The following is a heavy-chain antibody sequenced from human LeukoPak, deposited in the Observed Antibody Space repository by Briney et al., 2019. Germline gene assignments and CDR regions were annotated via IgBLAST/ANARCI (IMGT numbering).Heavy chain of an antibody. CDR2: IYTSGST. J-gene: IGHJ4*02. CDR3: ASSPIGYCSSTSCAPLDY. Sequence: SETLSLTCTVSGGSISSYYWSWIRQPAGKGLEWIGRIYTSGSTNYNPSLKSRVTMSVDTSKNQFSLKLSSVTAADTAVYYCASSPIGYCSSTSCAPLDYWGQGTLVTVSS. V-gene: IGHV4-4*07. CDR1: GGSISSYY. D-gene: IGHD2-2*01.